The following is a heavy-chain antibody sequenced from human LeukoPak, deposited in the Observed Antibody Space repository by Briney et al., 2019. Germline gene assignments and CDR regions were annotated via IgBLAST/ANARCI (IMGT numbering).Heavy chain of an antibody. Sequence: GGSLRLSCAASGFTFSSYGMHWVRQAPGKGLEWVAVISYDGSNKYYADSVKGRFTTSRDNSKNTLYLQMNSLRAEDTAVYYCAKEESEYSGYVPSLYFDYWGQGTLVTVSS. J-gene: IGHJ4*02. CDR1: GFTFSSYG. CDR2: ISYDGSNK. CDR3: AKEESEYSGYVPSLYFDY. D-gene: IGHD5-12*01. V-gene: IGHV3-30*18.